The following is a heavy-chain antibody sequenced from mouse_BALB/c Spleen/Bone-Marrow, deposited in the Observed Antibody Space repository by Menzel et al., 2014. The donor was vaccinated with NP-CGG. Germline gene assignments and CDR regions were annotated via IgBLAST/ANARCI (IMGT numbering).Heavy chain of an antibody. J-gene: IGHJ3*01. D-gene: IGHD2-14*01. CDR3: ARRGYDGAY. CDR1: GHTFISDW. V-gene: IGHV1-9*01. CDR2: IVAGSGST. Sequence: VMLVEAGAGLMSPGATVKLSCKATGHTFISDWLEWLKHRPGHGLEWIGGIVAGSGSTNSNKKLKGKATFNADTSSNPAYMQLSSLTSENFAVYYRARRGYDGAYWGQGTLVTVSA.